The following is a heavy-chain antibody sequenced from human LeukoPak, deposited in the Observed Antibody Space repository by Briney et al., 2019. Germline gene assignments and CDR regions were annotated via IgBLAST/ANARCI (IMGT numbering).Heavy chain of an antibody. CDR1: GFTVSSNY. D-gene: IGHD2-21*01. CDR3: ARDFVGGGNYD. J-gene: IGHJ4*02. CDR2: IYSGGNT. Sequence: GGSLRLSCAASGFTVSSNYMSWVRQAPGKGLEWVSIIYSGGNTYYADSVKGRFSISRDNSKNTLFLQMNTLRAEDTAVYYCARDFVGGGNYDWGQGTLVAVSS. V-gene: IGHV3-53*01.